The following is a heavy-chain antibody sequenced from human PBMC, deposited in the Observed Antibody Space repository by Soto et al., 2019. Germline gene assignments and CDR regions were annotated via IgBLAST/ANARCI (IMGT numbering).Heavy chain of an antibody. CDR3: ARRETGELSDAFDI. CDR2: ISSSSSYI. D-gene: IGHD7-27*01. CDR1: GFTFSSYS. V-gene: IGHV3-21*01. J-gene: IGHJ3*02. Sequence: GGSLRLSCAASGFTFSSYSMNWVRQAPGKGLEWVSSISSSSSYIYYADSVKGRFTISRDNAKNSLYLQMNSLRAEDTAVYYCARRETGELSDAFDIWGKGTMVTVSS.